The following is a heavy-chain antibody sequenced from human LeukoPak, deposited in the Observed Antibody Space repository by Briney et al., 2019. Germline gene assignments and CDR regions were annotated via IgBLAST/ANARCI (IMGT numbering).Heavy chain of an antibody. CDR1: GFTFSSHA. V-gene: IGHV3-23*01. CDR2: ISGSGEST. J-gene: IGHJ4*02. Sequence: GGSLRLSCAASGFTFSSHAMSWGRQAPGKGLEWVSAISGSGESTSYTDSVKGRFVISSDKAKNTVYLQMSNLRAEDTAVYYCAKRGYSYGPDYLDSWGQGTLVTASS. D-gene: IGHD5-18*01. CDR3: AKRGYSYGPDYLDS.